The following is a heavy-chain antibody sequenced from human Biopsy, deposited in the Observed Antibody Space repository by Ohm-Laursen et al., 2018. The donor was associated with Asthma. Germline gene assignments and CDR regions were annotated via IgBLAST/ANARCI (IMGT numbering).Heavy chain of an antibody. CDR2: IYYSGST. CDR1: GGSFSSNY. Sequence: TLSLTCAVYGGSFSSNYWSRIRPHPVTGLEWIGYIYYSGSTYYNPSLKSRVSISLDTSKNQFSLSLTSVTAADTAVYYCARTTYGDDGFDPWGQGTLVTVSS. V-gene: IGHV4-31*11. D-gene: IGHD4-17*01. J-gene: IGHJ5*02. CDR3: ARTTYGDDGFDP.